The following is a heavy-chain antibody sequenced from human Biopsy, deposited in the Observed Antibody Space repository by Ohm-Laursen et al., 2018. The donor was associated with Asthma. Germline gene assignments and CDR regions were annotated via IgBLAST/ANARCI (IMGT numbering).Heavy chain of an antibody. CDR1: RFTHE. Sequence: SLRLSCAPPRFTHEMHWVCQAPGKGLEWVAVISYDGSSIYYADSVKGRFTIPRDNSKNTLSLQMNSLTAEDTAVYYCAREGVAGTHIEDWGQGTLVTVSS. J-gene: IGHJ4*02. V-gene: IGHV3-30-3*01. CDR3: AREGVAGTHIED. CDR2: ISYDGSSI. D-gene: IGHD6-19*01.